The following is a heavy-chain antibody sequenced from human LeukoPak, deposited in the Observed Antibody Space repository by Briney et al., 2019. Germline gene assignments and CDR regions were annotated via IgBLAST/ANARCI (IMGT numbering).Heavy chain of an antibody. J-gene: IGHJ5*02. CDR1: GYTFTGYY. CDR2: MNPNSGNT. V-gene: IGHV1-8*02. Sequence: VASVKVSCKASGYTFTGYYMHWVRQAPGQGLEWMGWMNPNSGNTGYAQKFQGRVTMTRNTSISTAYMELSSLRSEDTAVYYCARGYHRYYYGSGRWYNWFDPWGQGTLVTVSS. D-gene: IGHD3-10*01. CDR3: ARGYHRYYYGSGRWYNWFDP.